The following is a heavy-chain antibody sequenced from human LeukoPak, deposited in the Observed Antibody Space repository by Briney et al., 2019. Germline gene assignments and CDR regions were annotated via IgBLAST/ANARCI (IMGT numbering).Heavy chain of an antibody. J-gene: IGHJ4*02. Sequence: PSETLSLTCSVSGGSMNSYYWSWIRQSPGKGLEWIGYIYYSGSTNYNPYLKSRVTISVDTSKNQFSLKLSSVTAADTAVYYCARHVWLQPFDYWGQGTLVTVSS. D-gene: IGHD3-9*01. V-gene: IGHV4-59*08. CDR3: ARHVWLQPFDY. CDR2: IYYSGST. CDR1: GGSMNSYY.